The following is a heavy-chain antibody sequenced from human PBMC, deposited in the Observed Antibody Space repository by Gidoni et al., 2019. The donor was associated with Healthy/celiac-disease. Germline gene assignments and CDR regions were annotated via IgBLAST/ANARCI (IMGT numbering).Heavy chain of an antibody. V-gene: IGHV3-30*18. CDR2: ISYDGSNK. CDR1: GFTFSSYG. J-gene: IGHJ4*02. CDR3: AKDRSGSY. D-gene: IGHD1-26*01. Sequence: QVQLVESGGGVVQPGRSLRPSGAASGFTFSSYGMHWVRQAAGKGLEWVAVISYDGSNKYYAYSVSGRFTISRDNSKNTLYLQMNSLIAEDTAVYYCAKDRSGSYWGQGTLVTVSS.